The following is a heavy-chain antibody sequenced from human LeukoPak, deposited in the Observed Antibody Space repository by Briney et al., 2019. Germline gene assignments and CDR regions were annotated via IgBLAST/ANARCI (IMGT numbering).Heavy chain of an antibody. J-gene: IGHJ4*02. V-gene: IGHV4-59*01. Sequence: PSETLSLTRTVSGGSISSYYWSWIRQPPGKGLEWIGYIYYSGSTNYNPSLKSRVTISVDTSKNQFSLKLSSMTAADTAVYYCARYIAAADTIDYWGQGTLVTVSS. CDR1: GGSISSYY. CDR2: IYYSGST. CDR3: ARYIAAADTIDY. D-gene: IGHD6-13*01.